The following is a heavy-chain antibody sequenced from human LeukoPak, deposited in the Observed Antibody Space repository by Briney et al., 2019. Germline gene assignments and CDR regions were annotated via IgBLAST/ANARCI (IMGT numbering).Heavy chain of an antibody. CDR3: ARSTTPRFYYMDV. CDR2: IIPIFGTA. Sequence: EASVKVSCKASGGTFSSYAISWVRQAPGQGLEWMEGIIPIFGTANYAQKFQGRVTITTDESTSTAFMELSSLRSEDTAVYYCARSTTPRFYYMDVWGKGTTVTVSS. J-gene: IGHJ6*03. CDR1: GGTFSSYA. V-gene: IGHV1-69*05. D-gene: IGHD4-11*01.